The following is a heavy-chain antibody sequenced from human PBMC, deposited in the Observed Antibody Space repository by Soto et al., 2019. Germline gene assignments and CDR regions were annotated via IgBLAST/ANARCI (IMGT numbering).Heavy chain of an antibody. J-gene: IGHJ6*02. CDR2: IWYDGSNK. D-gene: IGHD5-12*01. CDR1: GITFSSYG. CDR3: ARAGATLAYMDV. V-gene: IGHV3-33*01. Sequence: QVQLVESGGGVVQPGRSLRLSCAASGITFSSYGMHWVRQAPGKGLEWVAVIWYDGSNKYYADSVKGRFTISRDNSKNTLYLQMNSLRAEDTAVYYCARAGATLAYMDVWGQGTTVTVSS.